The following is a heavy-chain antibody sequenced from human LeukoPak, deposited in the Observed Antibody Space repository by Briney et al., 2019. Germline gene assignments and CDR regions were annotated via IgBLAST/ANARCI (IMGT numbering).Heavy chain of an antibody. Sequence: ASVKVSCKASGYIFTIYAMHWVRQAPGQRLEWMGWINVGNGNIKYSQKFEGRVTITRDTSASTAYMELSSLTSEDTAMYYCARETSSTIMASYWGQGTLVTVSS. V-gene: IGHV1-3*01. CDR1: GYIFTIYA. CDR3: ARETSSTIMASY. CDR2: INVGNGNI. J-gene: IGHJ4*02. D-gene: IGHD5-12*01.